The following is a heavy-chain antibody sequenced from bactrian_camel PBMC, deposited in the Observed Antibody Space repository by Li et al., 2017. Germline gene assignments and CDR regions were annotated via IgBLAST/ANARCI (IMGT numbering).Heavy chain of an antibody. CDR3: AARGGCWSFPPLNRYEYSA. V-gene: IGHV3-2*01. J-gene: IGHJ6*01. CDR2: IERNTNT. CDR1: GVPFSSRS. D-gene: IGHD2*01. Sequence: HVQLVESGGGLVQPGGSLTLSCVASGVPFSSRSLNWVRQAPGKGLEWVSRIERNTNTYYADSVKGRFTVSRDNANNTVNLMMNSLKPEDTAMYYCAARGGCWSFPPLNRYEYSAWGQGTQVTVS.